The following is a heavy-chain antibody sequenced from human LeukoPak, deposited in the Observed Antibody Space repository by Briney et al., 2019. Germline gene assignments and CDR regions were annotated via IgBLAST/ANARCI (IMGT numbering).Heavy chain of an antibody. CDR3: ARSMITFGGVIVYILYSLDY. Sequence: GRSLRLSCAASGLTFSSYAMHWVRQAPGKGLEWVAVISYDGSNKYYADSVKGRFTISRDNSKNTLYLQMNSLRAEDTAVYYCARSMITFGGVIVYILYSLDYWGQGTLVTVSS. D-gene: IGHD3-16*02. CDR1: GLTFSSYA. CDR2: ISYDGSNK. J-gene: IGHJ4*02. V-gene: IGHV3-30-3*01.